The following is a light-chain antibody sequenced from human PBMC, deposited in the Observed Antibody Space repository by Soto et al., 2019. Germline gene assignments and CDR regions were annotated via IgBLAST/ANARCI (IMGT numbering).Light chain of an antibody. V-gene: IGKV3-11*01. Sequence: EIVLTQSPATLSLSPGGRAILSCRDSQSVSSYLAWYQQKPGQAPRLLIYDASNRATGIPARFSGSGSGTDFTLTISSLEPEDFAVYYCQQRTNWPFTFGGGTKVEIK. CDR2: DAS. CDR3: QQRTNWPFT. CDR1: QSVSSY. J-gene: IGKJ4*01.